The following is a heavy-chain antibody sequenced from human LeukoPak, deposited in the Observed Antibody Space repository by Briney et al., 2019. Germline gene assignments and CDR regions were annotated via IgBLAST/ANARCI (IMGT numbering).Heavy chain of an antibody. J-gene: IGHJ4*02. Sequence: GGPLRLSCAASGLMLRCYWISWVRQAPGRGGEGVDNIKQDGSEKLYVDSVKGRFTVSRDNAKNSLFLQMNTLRTEDTGVYDCARHGHPFDSWGQGTLVTVSS. CDR3: ARHGHPFDS. CDR1: GLMLRCYW. V-gene: IGHV3-7*01. CDR2: IKQDGSEK. D-gene: IGHD2-8*01.